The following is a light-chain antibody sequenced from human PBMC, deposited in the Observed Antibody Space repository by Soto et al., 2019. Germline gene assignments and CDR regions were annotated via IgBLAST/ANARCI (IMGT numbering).Light chain of an antibody. V-gene: IGKV3-15*01. CDR3: QQIIQWPPYT. CDR2: AAS. Sequence: VLTQSPVTLSVSPGETATLSCRASQSVSSNLAWYQHKPGQAPRLLIYAASARATGVPARFSGSGSGTDSTLTSSRRQSEESAGYYCQQIIQWPPYTFGQGTKLEIK. CDR1: QSVSSN. J-gene: IGKJ2*01.